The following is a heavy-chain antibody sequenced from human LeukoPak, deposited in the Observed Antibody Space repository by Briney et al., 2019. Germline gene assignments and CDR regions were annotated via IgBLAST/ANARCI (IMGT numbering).Heavy chain of an antibody. CDR2: INHSGST. CDR3: ASRVLRYFDWLFDP. J-gene: IGHJ5*02. V-gene: IGHV4-34*01. Sequence: KPSETLSLTCAVYGGSFSGYYWSWIRQPPGKGLEWIGEINHSGSTNYNPSLKSRVTISVDMSKNQFSLKLSSVTAADTAVYYCASRVLRYFDWLFDPWGQGTLVTVSS. D-gene: IGHD3-9*01. CDR1: GGSFSGYY.